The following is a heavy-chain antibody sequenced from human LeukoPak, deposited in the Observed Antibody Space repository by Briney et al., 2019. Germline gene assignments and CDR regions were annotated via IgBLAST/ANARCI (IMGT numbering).Heavy chain of an antibody. V-gene: IGHV1-18*01. D-gene: IGHD3-3*01. J-gene: IGHJ6*02. CDR3: ARVRDSSIFGVVIGYYGMDV. CDR2: ISAYNGNT. CDR1: GYTFTSYG. Sequence: GASVKVSCKASGYTFTSYGISWVRQAPGQGLEWMGWISAYNGNTNYAQKLQGRVTMTTYTSTSTAYMELRSLRSDDTTVYYCARVRDSSIFGVVIGYYGMDVWGQGTTVNVSS.